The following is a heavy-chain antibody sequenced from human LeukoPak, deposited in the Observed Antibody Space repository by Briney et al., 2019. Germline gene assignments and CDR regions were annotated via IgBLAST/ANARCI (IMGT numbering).Heavy chain of an antibody. V-gene: IGHV3-23*01. CDR2: ISGRGGST. J-gene: IGHJ4*02. D-gene: IGHD4-23*01. Sequence: GGSLRLSCAASGFTFSSYAMSWVRQAPGKGLEWVSAISGRGGSTYYADSVKGRLTISRDNSKNTLYLQMNSLRAEDTAVYYCVKDRLRWDYWGQGTLVTVSS. CDR3: VKDRLRWDY. CDR1: GFTFSSYA.